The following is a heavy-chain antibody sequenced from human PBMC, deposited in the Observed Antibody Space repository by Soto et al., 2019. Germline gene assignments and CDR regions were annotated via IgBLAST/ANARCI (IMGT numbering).Heavy chain of an antibody. V-gene: IGHV4-59*01. CDR2: IYFSGST. D-gene: IGHD2-15*01. Sequence: PSETLSLTCTVSGGSISSYYWSWIRQPPGKGLEWIGYIYFSGSTNYNPSLKSRVTMSVELSKNQFSLRLSSMTAADTAVYYCARXXXXDSCSGGSCYRSETFDPWGQGTLVTVSS. CDR3: ARXXXXDSCSGGSCYRSETFDP. CDR1: GGSISSYY. J-gene: IGHJ5*02.